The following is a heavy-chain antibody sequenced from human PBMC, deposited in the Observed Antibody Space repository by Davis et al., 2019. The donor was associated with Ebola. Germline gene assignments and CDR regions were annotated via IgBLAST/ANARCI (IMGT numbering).Heavy chain of an antibody. D-gene: IGHD5-24*01. CDR2: INTNTGNP. V-gene: IGHV7-4-1*04. J-gene: IGHJ4*02. CDR3: VRDATDGYNWSH. Sequence: ASVKVSCKASGYKLTSYAMNWVREAPGQGLEWMGWINTNTGNPTYAQGFTGRFVFSLDTSVSMAYLQITSLRADDSAIYYCVRDATDGYNWSHWGQGTLVTVSS. CDR1: GYKLTSYA.